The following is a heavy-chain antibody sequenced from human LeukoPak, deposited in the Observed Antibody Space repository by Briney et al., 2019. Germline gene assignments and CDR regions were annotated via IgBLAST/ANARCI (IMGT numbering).Heavy chain of an antibody. D-gene: IGHD5-18*01. CDR2: IYHSGST. CDR1: GGSISSGGYS. J-gene: IGHJ4*02. CDR3: AREGRSYGYPDY. Sequence: PSQTLSLTCAVSGGSISSGGYSWSWIRQPPGKGPEWIGYIYHSGSTYYNPSLKSRVTISVDRSKNQFSLKLSSVTAADTAVYYCAREGRSYGYPDYWGQGTLVTVSS. V-gene: IGHV4-30-2*01.